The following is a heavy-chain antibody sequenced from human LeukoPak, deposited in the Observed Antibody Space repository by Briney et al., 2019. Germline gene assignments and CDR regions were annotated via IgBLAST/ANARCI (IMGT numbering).Heavy chain of an antibody. V-gene: IGHV1-69*04. CDR3: AREMATTRTDFDY. CDR2: IIPIFGIA. J-gene: IGHJ4*02. D-gene: IGHD5-24*01. CDR1: GGTFSSYA. Sequence: SVKVSCKASGGTFSSYAISWVRQAPGQRLEWMGRIIPIFGIANYAQKFQGRVTITADKSTSTAYMELSSLRSEDTAVYYCAREMATTRTDFDYWGQGTLVTVSS.